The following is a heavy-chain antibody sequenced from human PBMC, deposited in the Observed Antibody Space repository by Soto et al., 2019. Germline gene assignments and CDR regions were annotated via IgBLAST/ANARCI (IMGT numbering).Heavy chain of an antibody. V-gene: IGHV1-3*01. CDR1: GYTFTHYS. D-gene: IGHD1-26*01. J-gene: IGHJ5*02. CDR2: INVGHGNT. Sequence: ASVKASCKASGYTFTHYSIHWVHQAPGQGLEWMGWINVGHGNTKYSQNFQGRVTITMDTSANTAYMDLSSLRSEDTAVYYCARSPYSGNYLGYFDPWGQGTLVTVSS. CDR3: ARSPYSGNYLGYFDP.